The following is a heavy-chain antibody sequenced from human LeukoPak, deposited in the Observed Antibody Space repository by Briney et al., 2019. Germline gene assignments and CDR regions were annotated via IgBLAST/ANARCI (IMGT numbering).Heavy chain of an antibody. V-gene: IGHV1-69*04. J-gene: IGHJ4*02. CDR2: IIPILGIA. CDR1: GGTFSSYA. CDR3: ARGKPTVTTQVYFDY. D-gene: IGHD4-17*01. Sequence: SVKVSCKASGGTFSSYAISWVRQAPGQGLGWMGRIIPILGIANYAQKFQGRVTITADKSTSTAYMELSSLRSEDTAVYYCARGKPTVTTQVYFDYWGQGTLVTVSS.